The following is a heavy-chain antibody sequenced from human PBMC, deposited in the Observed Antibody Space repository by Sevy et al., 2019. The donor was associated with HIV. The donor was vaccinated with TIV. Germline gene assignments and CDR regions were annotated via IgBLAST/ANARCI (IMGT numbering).Heavy chain of an antibody. V-gene: IGHV4-61*01. Sequence: SKTLSLTWTVSGGSVSSGSYFWSWIRQPPGKGLEWIGYIHYSGSTNYKPSLKSRVTISVDTSKNQFSLNLSSVTAADTAVYYCARDSGTYPYYFDYWGQGTLVTVSS. CDR1: GGSVSSGSYF. CDR3: ARDSGTYPYYFDY. J-gene: IGHJ4*02. CDR2: IHYSGST. D-gene: IGHD1-26*01.